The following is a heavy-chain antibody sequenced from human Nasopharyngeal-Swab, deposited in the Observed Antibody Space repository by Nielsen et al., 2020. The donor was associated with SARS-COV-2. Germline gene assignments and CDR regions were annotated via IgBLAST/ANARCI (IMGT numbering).Heavy chain of an antibody. CDR2: TWYRSKWHY. J-gene: IGHJ5*02. D-gene: IGHD2-15*01. Sequence: SQTRSLTGAISGDSVSSNTAAWSWIRQSPSRGLEWLGRTWYRSKWHYDYAESVKSRITINPDTTKNQFYLRLNSVTPEDTAVYYCARGSQGTRWSWGQGTLVTVSS. V-gene: IGHV6-1*01. CDR3: ARGSQGTRWS. CDR1: GDSVSSNTAA.